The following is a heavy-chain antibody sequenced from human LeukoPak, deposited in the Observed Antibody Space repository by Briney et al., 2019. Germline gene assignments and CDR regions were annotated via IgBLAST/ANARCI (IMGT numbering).Heavy chain of an antibody. V-gene: IGHV3-30*18. CDR2: RSYDGSNK. D-gene: IGHD3-3*01. CDR1: GFTFSSYV. Sequence: GWSLRLSCVASGFTFSSYVMHWVRQAAGKGLAWVAVRSYDGSNKYYADPVKGRFTISRDNSKNTLYLQINSLRAEDTAVYYCAKGFYFDYWGQGTLVTVSS. J-gene: IGHJ4*02. CDR3: AKGFYFDY.